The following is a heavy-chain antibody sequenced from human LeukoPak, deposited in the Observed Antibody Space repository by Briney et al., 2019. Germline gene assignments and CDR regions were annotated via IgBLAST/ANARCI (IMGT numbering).Heavy chain of an antibody. CDR2: ISYDGSNK. Sequence: GGSLRLSCAASGFTFRSYDTHWVRQAPGKGLEWVAVISYDGSNKYYADFVKGRFTISRDNSKNTLYLHMNSLRAEDTAVYYCAKDTGDGYNGGFDYWGQGTLVTVSS. V-gene: IGHV3-30*18. CDR1: GFTFRSYD. D-gene: IGHD5-24*01. CDR3: AKDTGDGYNGGFDY. J-gene: IGHJ4*02.